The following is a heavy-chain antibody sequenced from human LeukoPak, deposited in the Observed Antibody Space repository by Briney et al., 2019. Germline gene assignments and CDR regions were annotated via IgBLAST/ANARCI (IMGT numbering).Heavy chain of an antibody. J-gene: IGHJ3*02. V-gene: IGHV1-8*01. Sequence: GASVKVSCKASGYTFTSYDINWVRQATGQGLEWMGWMNPNSGNTGYAQKFQGRVTMTRNTSISTAYMELSSLRSEDTAVYYCARGQATRFLEWLLIGDAFDIWGQGTMVTVSS. D-gene: IGHD3-3*01. CDR2: MNPNSGNT. CDR1: GYTFTSYD. CDR3: ARGQATRFLEWLLIGDAFDI.